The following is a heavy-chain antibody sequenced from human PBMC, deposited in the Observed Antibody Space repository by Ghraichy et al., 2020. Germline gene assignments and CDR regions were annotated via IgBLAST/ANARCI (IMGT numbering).Heavy chain of an antibody. Sequence: ETLSLTCTVSGASITSHDWSWFRQPPGKRLEWIGYVSKTGNTNYNPSLRSRVTMSLDKSKSQASLRLTSVTAADTAVYYCSRDNEGTAWGQGVLVTVSS. V-gene: IGHV4-59*11. CDR2: VSKTGNT. CDR1: GASITSHD. J-gene: IGHJ5*02. CDR3: SRDNEGTA. D-gene: IGHD3/OR15-3a*01.